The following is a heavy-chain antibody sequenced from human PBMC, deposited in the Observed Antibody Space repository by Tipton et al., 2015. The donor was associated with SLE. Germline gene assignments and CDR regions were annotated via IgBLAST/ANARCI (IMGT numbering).Heavy chain of an antibody. V-gene: IGHV3-33*06. J-gene: IGHJ6*03. Sequence: SLRLSCAASGFAFSSSGMHWVRQAPGKGLEWVAIIWYDGSDKYYADSVKGRFTISRDNSKNTVYLQMNSPRAEDTAVYYCAKDYGTTSSSGYYMDVWGKETTVTVSS. D-gene: IGHD6-6*01. CDR2: IWYDGSDK. CDR1: GFAFSSSG. CDR3: AKDYGTTSSSGYYMDV.